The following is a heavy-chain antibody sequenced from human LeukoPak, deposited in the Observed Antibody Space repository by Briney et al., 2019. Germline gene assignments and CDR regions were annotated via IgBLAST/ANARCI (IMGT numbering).Heavy chain of an antibody. CDR3: AKDPAAGVYFDF. Sequence: GGSLRLSCAASGFTFSSYAISWVRQAPGKGLEWASAISGSGGSTYYADSVKGRFTISRDNSKNTLYLQMNSLRAEDTAVYYCAKDPAAGVYFDFWGQGTLVTVSS. D-gene: IGHD6-13*01. CDR1: GFTFSSYA. V-gene: IGHV3-23*01. CDR2: ISGSGGST. J-gene: IGHJ4*02.